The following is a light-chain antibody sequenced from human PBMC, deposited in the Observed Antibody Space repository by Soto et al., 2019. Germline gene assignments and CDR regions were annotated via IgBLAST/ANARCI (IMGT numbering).Light chain of an antibody. Sequence: QSALTQPASVSGSPGQSITISCTGSSSDVGGHNHVSWYQQHPGKAPKLIIYEVGNRPSGVSNRFSGPKSGNTASLTISGFQAEDEADYYCNSYTSSSTHVFGTGTKLTVL. CDR2: EVG. J-gene: IGLJ1*01. CDR1: SSDVGGHNH. CDR3: NSYTSSSTHV. V-gene: IGLV2-14*01.